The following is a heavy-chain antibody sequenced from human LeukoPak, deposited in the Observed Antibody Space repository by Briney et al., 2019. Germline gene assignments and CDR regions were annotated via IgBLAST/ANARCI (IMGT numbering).Heavy chain of an antibody. CDR2: FYYSGST. D-gene: IGHD5-12*01. CDR3: ARDSSGYAYYFDY. J-gene: IGHJ4*02. CDR1: GGSISVDN. Sequence: PSETLSLTYTASGGSISVDNGSWIRQPLGKGLERIGYFYYSGSTKYNPSLKSRVTISADTSKNQSSLKLTSVTAADTAMYYCARDSSGYAYYFDYWGQRTLLTVSS. V-gene: IGHV4-59*01.